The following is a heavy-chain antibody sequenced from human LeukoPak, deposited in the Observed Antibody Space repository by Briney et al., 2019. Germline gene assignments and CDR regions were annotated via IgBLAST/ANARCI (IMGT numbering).Heavy chain of an antibody. CDR1: GGSISSYY. V-gene: IGHV4-59*01. Sequence: SETLSLTCTVPGGSISSYYWSWIRQPPGKGLEWIGYIYYSGSTNYNPSLRSRVTISVDTSKNQFSLKLNSVTAADTAVYYCAGAPPLLYSSSSLGAFDIWGQGTMVTVSS. J-gene: IGHJ3*02. D-gene: IGHD6-13*01. CDR2: IYYSGST. CDR3: AGAPPLLYSSSSLGAFDI.